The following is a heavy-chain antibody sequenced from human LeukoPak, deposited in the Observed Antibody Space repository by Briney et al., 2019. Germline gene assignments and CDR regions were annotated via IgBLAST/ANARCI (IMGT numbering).Heavy chain of an antibody. CDR3: ALSSIHKDYYFGMDV. Sequence: GGSLRLSCAASGFTLSSYAMTWVRQAPGRGLEWVSSVDGGGGGTYYADSVKGRFTISRDNSKDTLYLQMNGLRDDDTAVYHCALSSIHKDYYFGMDVWGQGTTVTVSS. CDR1: GFTLSSYA. J-gene: IGHJ6*02. D-gene: IGHD2-2*01. V-gene: IGHV3-23*01. CDR2: VDGGGGGT.